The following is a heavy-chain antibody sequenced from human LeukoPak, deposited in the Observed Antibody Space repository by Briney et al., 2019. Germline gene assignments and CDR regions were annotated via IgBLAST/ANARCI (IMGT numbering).Heavy chain of an antibody. Sequence: ASVKVSCKASGYTFTSYGISWVRQASGQGLEWMGWISAYNGNTNYAQKLQGRVTMTTDASTSTACKELRSLRSDDTAVYYCARQLTAMAYAFDIWGQGTMVTVSS. V-gene: IGHV1-18*01. CDR1: GYTFTSYG. D-gene: IGHD5-18*01. CDR2: ISAYNGNT. J-gene: IGHJ3*02. CDR3: ARQLTAMAYAFDI.